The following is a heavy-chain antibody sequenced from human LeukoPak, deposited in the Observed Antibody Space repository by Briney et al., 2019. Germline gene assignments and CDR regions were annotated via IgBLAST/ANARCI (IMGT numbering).Heavy chain of an antibody. CDR3: AREQKFQDFTTRYAFDI. Sequence: GGSLRLSCAASGFTFRKYAMHWVRQAPGKGLEWVAVISYDGSNKYDTDSVKGRFIVSRDNSENTLYLQMNSLRGEDTAVYYCAREQKFQDFTTRYAFDIWGQGTMVTVSS. J-gene: IGHJ3*02. D-gene: IGHD2-2*01. CDR1: GFTFRKYA. CDR2: ISYDGSNK. V-gene: IGHV3-30*04.